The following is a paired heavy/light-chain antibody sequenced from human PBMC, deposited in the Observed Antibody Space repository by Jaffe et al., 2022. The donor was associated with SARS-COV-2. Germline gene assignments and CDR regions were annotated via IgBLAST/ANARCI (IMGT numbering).Light chain of an antibody. J-gene: IGKJ2*01. CDR1: QSVSSN. CDR2: LTS. V-gene: IGKV3-15*01. CDR3: QQYNNWPYT. Sequence: EIVVTQSPATLSVSPGERATLSCRASQSVSSNVAWYQQKPGQAPRLLIHLTSTRATGVPVRFSGGGSGTDFTLTISSLQSEDFAVYFCQQYNNWPYTFGQGTKLEIK.
Heavy chain of an antibody. V-gene: IGHV3-30*18. CDR1: GFTFSNYG. CDR3: AKAGGSYYGEATN. Sequence: QVQLVETGGGVVQPGRSLRLSCAASGFTFSNYGIHWVRRAPGKGLEWLAVVSHDGSNGYYAGSVNGRFTISRDNSKNTVYLQLNSLRAEDTAVYYCAKAGGSYYGEATNWGQGTQVTVSS. J-gene: IGHJ4*02. D-gene: IGHD1-26*01. CDR2: VSHDGSNG.